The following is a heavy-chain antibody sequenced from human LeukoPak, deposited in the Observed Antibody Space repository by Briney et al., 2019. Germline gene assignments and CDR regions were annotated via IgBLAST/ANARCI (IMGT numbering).Heavy chain of an antibody. CDR1: GFTVSSNY. J-gene: IGHJ4*02. CDR2: IYSGGST. CDR3: ARGIAVAGIFDY. Sequence: GGSLRLSCAASGFTVSSNYMSWVRQAPGKGLEWVSVIYSGGSTYYADSVKGRFTISRDNSKNTLYLQMNSLRAGDTAVYYCARGIAVAGIFDYWGQGTLVTVSS. D-gene: IGHD6-19*01. V-gene: IGHV3-53*01.